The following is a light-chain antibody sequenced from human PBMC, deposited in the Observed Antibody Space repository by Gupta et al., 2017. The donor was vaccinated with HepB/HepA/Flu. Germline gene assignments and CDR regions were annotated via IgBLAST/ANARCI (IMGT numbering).Light chain of an antibody. V-gene: IGKV3-20*01. CDR3: QQCGTPPYT. CDR1: QSVSSSY. Sequence: EILLTQSPGTLSLSPGERATLSCRASQSVSSSYLAWYQQKPGQAPRLHVYGASNRATGIPDRFSGSASGTDLNLTISRLEPEDFALYYCQQCGTPPYTFGQGTKVEIK. J-gene: IGKJ2*01. CDR2: GAS.